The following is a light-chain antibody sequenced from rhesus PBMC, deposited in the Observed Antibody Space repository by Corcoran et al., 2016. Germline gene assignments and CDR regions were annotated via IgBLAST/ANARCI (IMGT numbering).Light chain of an antibody. CDR2: KAS. CDR3: QQYTSRPWT. J-gene: IGKJ1*01. V-gene: IGKV1-22*01. Sequence: DIQMTQSPSSLSASVGDTVTITCRASQGLSSWLAWYQQKPGKAPKLLIHKASSLQSGVPSRISGSGSGTDFTLTISSLQSEDFATYYCQQYTSRPWTFGQGTKVEIK. CDR1: QGLSSW.